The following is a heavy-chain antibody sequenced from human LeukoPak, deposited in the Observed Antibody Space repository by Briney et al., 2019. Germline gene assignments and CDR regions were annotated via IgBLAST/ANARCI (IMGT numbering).Heavy chain of an antibody. Sequence: SETLSLTCAVSGGSISSGGYSWSWIRQSPGKGLEWIGYIYHSGSTYYNPSLKSRVTISVDRSKNQFSLKLSSVTAADTAVYYCARVAGAPRYYYYYGMDVWGQGTTVTVSS. V-gene: IGHV4-30-2*06. CDR3: ARVAGAPRYYYYYGMDV. J-gene: IGHJ6*02. CDR2: IYHSGST. D-gene: IGHD1-26*01. CDR1: GGSISSGGYS.